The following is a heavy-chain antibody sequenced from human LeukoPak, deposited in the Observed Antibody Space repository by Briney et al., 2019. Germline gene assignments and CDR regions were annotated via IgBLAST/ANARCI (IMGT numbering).Heavy chain of an antibody. J-gene: IGHJ4*02. Sequence: GGSLRLSCGVSGFTFSSYSMNWVRQAPGKGLEWVSSISSSSRYIYYADSVKGRFTISRDNAKSSLYLQMNSLRAEDTDVYYCLSGSAPEPAAIDYWGQGTLVTVSS. CDR3: LSGSAPEPAAIDY. V-gene: IGHV3-21*01. CDR2: ISSSSRYI. D-gene: IGHD2-2*01. CDR1: GFTFSSYS.